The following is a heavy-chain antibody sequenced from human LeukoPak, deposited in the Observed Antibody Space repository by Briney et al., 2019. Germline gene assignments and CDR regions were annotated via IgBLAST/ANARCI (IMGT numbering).Heavy chain of an antibody. Sequence: GGSLRLSCAASGFTFSSYGMHWVRQAPGKGLEWVAVISYDGSNKYYADSVKGRFTISRDNSKNTLYLQMNSLRAEDTAVYYCARDLTPGVAATPFDYWGQGTLVTVSS. CDR1: GFTFSSYG. V-gene: IGHV3-30*03. CDR3: ARDLTPGVAATPFDY. CDR2: ISYDGSNK. J-gene: IGHJ4*02. D-gene: IGHD2-15*01.